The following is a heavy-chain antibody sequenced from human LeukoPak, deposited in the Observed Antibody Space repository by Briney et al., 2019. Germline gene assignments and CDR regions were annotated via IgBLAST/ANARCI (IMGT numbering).Heavy chain of an antibody. Sequence: SETVSLTCAVSGYSINTGSYWGWIRQPPGKGLEWTGHIYHTGTTQYNPSLSSRVSMSVDTSKNHFSLTLTSVTAADTAIYYCARRLPSTAFDNWGQGALVTVSS. D-gene: IGHD1-1*01. V-gene: IGHV4-38-2*01. J-gene: IGHJ4*02. CDR2: IYHTGTT. CDR1: GYSINTGSY. CDR3: ARRLPSTAFDN.